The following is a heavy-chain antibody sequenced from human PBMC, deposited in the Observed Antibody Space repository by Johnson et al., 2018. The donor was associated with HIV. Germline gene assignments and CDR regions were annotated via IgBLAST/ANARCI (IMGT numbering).Heavy chain of an antibody. CDR1: GFTFSSYA. J-gene: IGHJ3*02. CDR3: ARDGAPRIAVADLDAFDI. CDR2: IGDSGNTI. V-gene: IGHV3-48*04. D-gene: IGHD6-19*01. Sequence: VQLVESGGGLVQPGGSLRLSCAASGFTFSSYAMSWVRQAPGKGLEWVSYIGDSGNTIYYADSVKGRFTISRDNAKNSLYLQMNSLRAEDTAVYYCARDGAPRIAVADLDAFDIWGQGTMVTVSS.